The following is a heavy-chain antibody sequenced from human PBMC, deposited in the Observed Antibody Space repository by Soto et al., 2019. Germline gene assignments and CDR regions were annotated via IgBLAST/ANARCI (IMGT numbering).Heavy chain of an antibody. V-gene: IGHV4-30-4*08. Sequence: PSETLSLPCTVSCGSISSGDYYWSWIRQPPGKGLEWIGYIYYSGSTYYNPSLKSRVTISVDTSKNQFSLKLSSVTAADTAVYYCARGPPITTVRGVYFDYWGQGTLVTVPS. CDR1: CGSISSGDYY. D-gene: IGHD3-10*01. J-gene: IGHJ4*02. CDR3: ARGPPITTVRGVYFDY. CDR2: IYYSGST.